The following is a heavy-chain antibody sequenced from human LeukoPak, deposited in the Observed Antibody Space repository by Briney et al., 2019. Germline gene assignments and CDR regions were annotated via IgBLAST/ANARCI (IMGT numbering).Heavy chain of an antibody. D-gene: IGHD3-22*01. J-gene: IGHJ4*02. Sequence: SVTLSLTCIVSGASISSSSDYWGWIRQPPGKGLEWIGSIFYSGSTYYNTSLKSRVTISVDTSKNQFSLKLSSVTAADTAVYYCARASYYDSSGYYLLYWGQGTLVTVSS. CDR1: GASISSSSDY. V-gene: IGHV4-39*07. CDR3: ARASYYDSSGYYLLY. CDR2: IFYSGST.